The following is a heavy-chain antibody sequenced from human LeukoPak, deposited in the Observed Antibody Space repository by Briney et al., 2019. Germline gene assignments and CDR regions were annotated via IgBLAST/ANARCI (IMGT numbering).Heavy chain of an antibody. D-gene: IGHD3-3*01. CDR1: GYTFTSYY. CDR3: ARRDFLNLGYYYYYMDV. Sequence: ASVKVSCKASGYTFTSYYMHWVRQAPGQGLEWMGWINTNTGNPTYAQGFTGRFVFSLDTSVSTAYLQISSLKAEDTAVYYCARRDFLNLGYYYYYMDVWGKGTTVTVSS. CDR2: INTNTGNP. V-gene: IGHV7-4-1*02. J-gene: IGHJ6*03.